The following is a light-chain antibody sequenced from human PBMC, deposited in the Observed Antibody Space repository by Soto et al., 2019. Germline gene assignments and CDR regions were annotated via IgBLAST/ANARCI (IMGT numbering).Light chain of an antibody. CDR3: QQYNGYWT. CDR2: EAC. J-gene: IGKJ1*01. Sequence: DIQMTQSPSTLSASVGDRVTITCRASQSISGSLAWYQQKPGKAPKLLIYEACNLKSGVPSRFSGSGSGTEYTLTISSLQPDDSASYYCQQYNGYWTFGQGTRVEIK. V-gene: IGKV1-5*03. CDR1: QSISGS.